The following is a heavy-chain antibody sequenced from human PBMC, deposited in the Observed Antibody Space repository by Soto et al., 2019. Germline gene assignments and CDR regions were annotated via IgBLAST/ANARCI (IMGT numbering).Heavy chain of an antibody. Sequence: EVQLLESGGGLLQPGGSLRLSCAASGFTFSSYAMSWVRQAPGKGLEWISAISGSGGSTYYAYSVKGRFTISRDNSKNTLYLQMNSLRAEDTAVYYCAEEPLDGSYDYWGQGTLVTVSS. CDR1: GFTFSSYA. CDR3: AEEPLDGSYDY. V-gene: IGHV3-23*01. J-gene: IGHJ4*02. D-gene: IGHD1-26*01. CDR2: ISGSGGST.